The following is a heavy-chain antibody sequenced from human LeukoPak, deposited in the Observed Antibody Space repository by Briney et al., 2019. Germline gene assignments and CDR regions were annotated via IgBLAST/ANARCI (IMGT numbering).Heavy chain of an antibody. CDR2: ISGSGGST. J-gene: IGHJ4*02. CDR1: GFTFSSYG. CDR3: AESSVVTATSPPGY. Sequence: GGTLRLSCAASGFTFSSYGMTWVRQAPGKGLEWVSAISGSGGSTYYADSVKGRFTISRDNSKNTLYLQMNSLRVEDTAVYYCAESSVVTATSPPGYWGQGTLVTVSS. D-gene: IGHD2-21*02. V-gene: IGHV3-23*01.